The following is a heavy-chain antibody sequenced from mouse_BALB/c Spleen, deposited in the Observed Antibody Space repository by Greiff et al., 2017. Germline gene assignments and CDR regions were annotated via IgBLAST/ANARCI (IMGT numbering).Heavy chain of an antibody. CDR1: GFTFRSFG. V-gene: IGHV5-17*02. J-gene: IGHJ4*01. Sequence: DVQLVESGGGLVQPGGSRKLSCAASGFTFRSFGMHWVRQAPEKGLEWVAYISSGSSTIYYADTVKGRFTISRDNPKNTLFLQMTSLRSEDTAMYYCARRDYYGSPFHYAMDYWGQGTSVTVSS. D-gene: IGHD1-1*01. CDR2: ISSGSSTI. CDR3: ARRDYYGSPFHYAMDY.